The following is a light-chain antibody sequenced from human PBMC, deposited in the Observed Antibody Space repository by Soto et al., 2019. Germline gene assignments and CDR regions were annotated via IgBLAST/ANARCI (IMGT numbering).Light chain of an antibody. Sequence: EIVLTQSPATLSLSPGERATLSCRASQSVSSYLAWYQQKPGQAPRLLIYDASNRVTGIPARFSGSGSRTDFTLTISSLEPEDFAVYYCQQRSNWPFLTFGGGTKVEIK. J-gene: IGKJ4*01. CDR3: QQRSNWPFLT. CDR2: DAS. V-gene: IGKV3-11*01. CDR1: QSVSSY.